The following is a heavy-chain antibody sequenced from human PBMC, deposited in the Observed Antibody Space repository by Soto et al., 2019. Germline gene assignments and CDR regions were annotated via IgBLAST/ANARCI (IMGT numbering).Heavy chain of an antibody. D-gene: IGHD2-21*01. CDR1: GGSISSYY. V-gene: IGHV4-59*12. J-gene: IGHJ3*02. Sequence: PSETLSLTCTVSGGSISSYYWSWIRQPPGKGLEWIGYIYYSGSTNYNPSLKSRVTISVDTSKNQFSLKLSSVTAADTAVYYCAITVHTDAFDIWGQGTMVTVSS. CDR2: IYYSGST. CDR3: AITVHTDAFDI.